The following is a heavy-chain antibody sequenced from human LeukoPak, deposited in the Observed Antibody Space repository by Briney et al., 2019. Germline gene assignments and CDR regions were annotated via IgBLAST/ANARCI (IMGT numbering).Heavy chain of an antibody. CDR3: ARDLNRGPAAIYDY. CDR1: GFTFSSYE. V-gene: IGHV3-48*03. Sequence: GGSLRLSCAASGFTFSSYEMNWVRQAPGKGLEWVSYISSSGSTIYYADSVKGRFTISGDNAKNSLYLQMNSLRAEDTAVYYCARDLNRGPAAIYDYWGQGTLVTVSS. D-gene: IGHD2-2*02. J-gene: IGHJ4*02. CDR2: ISSSGSTI.